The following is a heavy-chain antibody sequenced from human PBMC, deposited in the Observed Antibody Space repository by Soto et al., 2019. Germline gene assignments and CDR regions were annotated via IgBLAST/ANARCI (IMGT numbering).Heavy chain of an antibody. D-gene: IGHD6-25*01. CDR1: VGSISTYY. CDR3: TRGSGDF. J-gene: IGHJ4*02. Sequence: PAESLSLTCIVSVGSISTYYWTWIRQPPGKGLEWIGYIYYSGSDILSTNYIPSLKGRVTISLDMSKNQFSLKLTSVTAADTAVYFCTRGSGDFWGQGTMVTVSS. CDR2: IYYSGSDILST. V-gene: IGHV4-59*01.